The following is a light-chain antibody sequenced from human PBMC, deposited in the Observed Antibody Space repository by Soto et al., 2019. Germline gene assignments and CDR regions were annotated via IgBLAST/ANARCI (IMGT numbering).Light chain of an antibody. CDR1: QSVRSNY. Sequence: RRSPDTMNLSPGEKATLSCRASQSVRSNYLAWYQQKPGQAPRFLIYDASSRATGIPDRFSGSGSGTDFTLTISRLEPEDFAVYYCQQYGSSPLTFGGGTKLDIK. CDR3: QQYGSSPLT. J-gene: IGKJ4*01. CDR2: DAS. V-gene: IGKV3-20*01.